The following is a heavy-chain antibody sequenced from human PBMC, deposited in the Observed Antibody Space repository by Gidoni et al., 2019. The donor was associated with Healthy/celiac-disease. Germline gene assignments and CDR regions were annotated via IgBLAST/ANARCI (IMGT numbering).Heavy chain of an antibody. D-gene: IGHD6-13*01. Sequence: QVQLVQSGAEVKKPGASVKVSCTASGYTFTGYYMHWVRQAPGQGLEWMGWINPNSGGTNYAQKFQVRVTMTRDTSISTAYMDLSRLRSDDTAVYYCATEGPLAAAGTYAMDVWGQGTTVTVSS. CDR1: GYTFTGYY. J-gene: IGHJ6*02. V-gene: IGHV1-2*02. CDR3: ATEGPLAAAGTYAMDV. CDR2: INPNSGGT.